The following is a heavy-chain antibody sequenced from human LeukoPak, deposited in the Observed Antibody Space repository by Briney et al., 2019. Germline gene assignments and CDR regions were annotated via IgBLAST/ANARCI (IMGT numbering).Heavy chain of an antibody. CDR1: GGTFTNYA. V-gene: IGHV1-69*04. J-gene: IGHJ4*02. D-gene: IGHD3-9*01. Sequence: ASVKVSCKASGGTFTNYAVNWVRQAPGQGLEWMGRIIPILDVTNYAQKFQGRVTITADQSTSTAYMELSSPRSADTAVYYCSRGGGVDILTGFQYWGQGTLVTVSS. CDR2: IIPILDVT. CDR3: SRGGGVDILTGFQY.